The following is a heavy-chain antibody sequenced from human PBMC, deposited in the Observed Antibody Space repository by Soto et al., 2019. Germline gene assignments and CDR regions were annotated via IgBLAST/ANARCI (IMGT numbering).Heavy chain of an antibody. CDR3: ARASYYYDSSGYYYFDY. D-gene: IGHD3-22*01. Sequence: ASVKVSCKASGYTFTGYYMHWVRQAPGQGLEWMGWINAYNGNTNYAQKLQGRVTMTTDTSTSTAYMELSRLRSDDTAVYYCARASYYYDSSGYYYFDYWGQGTLVTVSS. V-gene: IGHV1-18*04. CDR2: INAYNGNT. J-gene: IGHJ4*02. CDR1: GYTFTGYY.